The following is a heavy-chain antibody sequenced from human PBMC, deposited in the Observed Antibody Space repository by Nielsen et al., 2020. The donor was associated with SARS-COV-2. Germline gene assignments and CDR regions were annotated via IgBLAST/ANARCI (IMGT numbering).Heavy chain of an antibody. V-gene: IGHV4-59*01. CDR1: GGSFSSYS. Sequence: SETLSLTCTVSGGSFSSYSWSWIRQPPGKGLEGFGYIYYSGSTNYRPSLKSRVTMSVDTSKNQFSLKLSSVTAADTAVYYCAREGFDWHYDYWGQGALVTVSS. CDR2: IYYSGST. D-gene: IGHD3-9*01. J-gene: IGHJ4*02. CDR3: AREGFDWHYDY.